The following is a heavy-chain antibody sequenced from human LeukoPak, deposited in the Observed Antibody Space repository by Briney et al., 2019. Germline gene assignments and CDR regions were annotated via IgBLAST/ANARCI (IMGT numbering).Heavy chain of an antibody. CDR3: ARHVAAAGPKWFDP. J-gene: IGHJ5*02. CDR1: GGSISSYY. Sequence: SETLSLTCTVSGGSISSYYGSWIRQPPGKGLEWIGYIYYSGSTNYNPSLKSRVTISVDTSKNQFSLKLSSVTAADTAVYYCARHVAAAGPKWFDPWGQGTLVTVSS. CDR2: IYYSGST. V-gene: IGHV4-59*08. D-gene: IGHD6-13*01.